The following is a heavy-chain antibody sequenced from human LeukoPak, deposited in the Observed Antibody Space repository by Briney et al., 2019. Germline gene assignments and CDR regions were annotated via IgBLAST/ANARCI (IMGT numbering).Heavy chain of an antibody. V-gene: IGHV1-69*04. CDR1: GGTFSSYT. CDR3: ARDPTRAHDYGDYVNAFDI. D-gene: IGHD4-17*01. J-gene: IGHJ3*02. Sequence: KVSCNASGGTFSSYTISWVRQAPGQGLEWMGRIIPILGIANYAQKFQGRVTITADKSTSTAYMELSSLRSEDTAVYYCARDPTRAHDYGDYVNAFDIWGQGTMVTVSS. CDR2: IIPILGIA.